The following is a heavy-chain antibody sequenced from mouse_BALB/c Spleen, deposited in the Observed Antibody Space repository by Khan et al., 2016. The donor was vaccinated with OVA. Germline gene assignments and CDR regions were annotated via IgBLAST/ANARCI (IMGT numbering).Heavy chain of an antibody. CDR1: GYTFTTYP. CDR2: FRPYNDDT. D-gene: IGHD1-1*01. CDR3: ARRGTTTDYYAMDY. V-gene: IGHV1-47*01. J-gene: IGHJ4*01. Sequence: QVQLQQSGAELVKPGASVKMSCKAFGYTFTTYPIEWMQQNHGKSLEWIGNFRPYNDDTNYNEKFKGKATLTVEKSSSTVYLAVSRLTSDDSAVYYCARRGTTTDYYAMDYWGQGTSVTVSS.